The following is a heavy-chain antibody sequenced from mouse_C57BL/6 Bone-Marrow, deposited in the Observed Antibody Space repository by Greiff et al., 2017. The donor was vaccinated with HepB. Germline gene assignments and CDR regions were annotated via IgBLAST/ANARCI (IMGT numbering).Heavy chain of an antibody. CDR3: ARQGYYVYYAMDY. V-gene: IGHV5-12*01. D-gene: IGHD2-3*01. CDR1: GFTFSDYY. J-gene: IGHJ4*01. Sequence: EVNLVESGGGLVQPGGSLKLSCAASGFTFSDYYMYWVRQTPEKRLEWVAYISNGGGSTYYPDTVKGRFTISRDNAKNTLYLQMSRLKSEDTAMYYCARQGYYVYYAMDYWGQGTSVTVSS. CDR2: ISNGGGST.